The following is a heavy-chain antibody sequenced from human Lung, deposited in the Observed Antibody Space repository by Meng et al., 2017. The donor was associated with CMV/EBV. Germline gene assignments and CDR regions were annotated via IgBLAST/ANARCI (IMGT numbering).Heavy chain of an antibody. CDR2: IYYSGST. J-gene: IGHJ4*02. D-gene: IGHD3-3*01. V-gene: IGHV4-59*01. Sequence: GSLRLXXTVSGGSIRSYYWSWIRQPPGKGLEWIGYIYYSGSTNYNPSLKSRVTISVDTSKNQFSLKLSSVTAADTAVYYCARDPAASIFGVVTNEGYFDYWGQGTXVTVSS. CDR1: GGSIRSYY. CDR3: ARDPAASIFGVVTNEGYFDY.